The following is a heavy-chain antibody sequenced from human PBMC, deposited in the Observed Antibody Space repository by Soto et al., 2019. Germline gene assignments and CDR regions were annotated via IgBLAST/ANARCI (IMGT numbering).Heavy chain of an antibody. Sequence: QVQLVQSGAEVRKPGSSVKVSCKAPGGTFSTYIISWVRQAPGQGLEWMGRIIPIPDITNYAQKFQCRVTVTADRSTSTAYMELTSLKSEDTSVYYCARDRITTRGDAFDLWGQGTMVTVYS. D-gene: IGHD3-3*01. V-gene: IGHV1-69*08. CDR2: IIPIPDIT. J-gene: IGHJ3*01. CDR3: ARDRITTRGDAFDL. CDR1: GGTFSTYI.